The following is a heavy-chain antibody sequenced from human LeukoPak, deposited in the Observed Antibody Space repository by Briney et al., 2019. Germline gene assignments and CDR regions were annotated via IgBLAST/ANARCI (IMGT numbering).Heavy chain of an antibody. J-gene: IGHJ4*02. CDR1: GFTFSSYG. CDR2: IWYDGSNK. V-gene: IGHV3-33*08. D-gene: IGHD3-22*01. CDR3: ARDRDYYDSSGYYYGYFDY. Sequence: GRSLRLSCAASGFTFSSYGMHWVRQAPGKGLEWVAVIWYDGSNKYYADSVKGRFTISRDNSKNTLYLQMNSLRAEDTAVYYCARDRDYYDSSGYYYGYFDYWGQGTLVTASS.